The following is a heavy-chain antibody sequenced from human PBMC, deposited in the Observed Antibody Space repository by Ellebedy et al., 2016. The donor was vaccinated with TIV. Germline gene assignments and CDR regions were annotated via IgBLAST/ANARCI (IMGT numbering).Heavy chain of an antibody. CDR3: ARSRLGGGHWYFDF. CDR1: GYTFTRYG. V-gene: IGHV1-18*01. CDR2: IAVYNGHT. D-gene: IGHD3-10*01. J-gene: IGHJ2*01. Sequence: ASVKVSXXVSGYTFTRYGMSWVRQAPGQGLEWTGWIAVYNGHTKYAQKFQDRVVTTTETATSTVYMELRSLRSDDTAVYYCARSRLGGGHWYFDFWGRGTLVTVSS.